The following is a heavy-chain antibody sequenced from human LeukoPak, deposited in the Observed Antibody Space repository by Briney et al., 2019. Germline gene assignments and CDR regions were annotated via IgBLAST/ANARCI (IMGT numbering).Heavy chain of an antibody. V-gene: IGHV3-23*01. CDR1: GFTFSSYA. CDR2: ISGSGGST. J-gene: IGHJ6*02. D-gene: IGHD3-3*01. CDR3: SKGLNYDFWCGYLAVEYYYYGMDV. Sequence: GGSLRLSCAASGFTFSSYAMSWVRQAPGKGLEWVSAISGSGGSTYYADSVKGRFTISRDNSKNTLYLQMNSLRAEDTAVYYCSKGLNYDFWCGYLAVEYYYYGMDVWGQGTTVTVSS.